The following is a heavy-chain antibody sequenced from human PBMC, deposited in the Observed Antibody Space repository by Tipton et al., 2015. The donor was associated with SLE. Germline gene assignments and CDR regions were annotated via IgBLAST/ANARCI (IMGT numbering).Heavy chain of an antibody. CDR3: ARGRAAAGPLDY. CDR2: INHIGST. CDR1: GGSFSGYY. Sequence: GLVKPSETLSLTCAVYGGSFSGYYWSWIRQPPGKGLEWIGEINHIGSTNYNPSLKSRVTMSVDTSKNQFSLKLSSVTAADTAVYYCARGRAAAGPLDYWGQGTLVTVSS. J-gene: IGHJ4*02. D-gene: IGHD6-13*01. V-gene: IGHV4-34*01.